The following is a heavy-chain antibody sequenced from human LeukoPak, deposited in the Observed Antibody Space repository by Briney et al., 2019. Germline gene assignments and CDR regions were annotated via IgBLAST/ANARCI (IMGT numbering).Heavy chain of an antibody. CDR1: GYTLTELS. CDR3: ATSAGASSGSTWWGAFDI. J-gene: IGHJ3*02. Sequence: GAPVKVSCKVSGYTLTELSMHWVRQAPGEGLEWMGGFDPEDGETIYAQKFQGRVTMTEDTSTDTAYMELSSLRSEDTAVYYCATSAGASSGSTWWGAFDIWGQGTMVTVSS. D-gene: IGHD6-19*01. V-gene: IGHV1-24*01. CDR2: FDPEDGET.